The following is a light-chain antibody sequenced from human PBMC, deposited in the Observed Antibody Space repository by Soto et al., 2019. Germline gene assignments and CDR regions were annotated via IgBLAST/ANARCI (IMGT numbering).Light chain of an antibody. CDR3: QHYNSYSEA. J-gene: IGKJ1*01. Sequence: DIQLTQSPSTLSGSVGDRVSITCRASQTISSWLAWCQQKPGKAPKLLIYKASTLKSGVPSRFSGSGSGTEFTLTISSLQPDDFATYDCQHYNSYSEAFGQGTKVDIK. CDR1: QTISSW. V-gene: IGKV1-5*03. CDR2: KAS.